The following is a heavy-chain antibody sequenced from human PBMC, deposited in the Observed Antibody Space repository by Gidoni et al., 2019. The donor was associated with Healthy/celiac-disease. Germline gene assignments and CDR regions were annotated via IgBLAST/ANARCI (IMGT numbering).Heavy chain of an antibody. CDR2: MNAGNCNT. V-gene: IGHV1-3*05. J-gene: IGHJ5*02. Sequence: QVQLVQSGAEEKKPGASVKVSCKASGYTFPSYAMHWVRQAPGPRLEWMGWMNAGNCNTKYLQKFQGRSTITRDTPASTAYMELSSLKSEDTAAYYCASAVCGFDPWGQGTLVTVSS. CDR1: GYTFPSYA. CDR3: ASAVCGFDP.